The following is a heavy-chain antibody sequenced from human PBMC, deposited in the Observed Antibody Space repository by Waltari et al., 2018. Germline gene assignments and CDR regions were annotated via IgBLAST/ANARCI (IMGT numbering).Heavy chain of an antibody. Sequence: EVQLVESGGGLVKPGGSLRLSCAAPGFTFSSYSMNWVRQAPGKGLEWVSSISSSSSYIYYADSVKGRFTISRDNAKNSLYLQMNSLRAEDTAVYYCARQGPTDYYYGMDVWGQGTTVTVSS. CDR3: ARQGPTDYYYGMDV. D-gene: IGHD4-17*01. J-gene: IGHJ6*02. CDR2: ISSSSSYI. V-gene: IGHV3-21*01. CDR1: GFTFSSYS.